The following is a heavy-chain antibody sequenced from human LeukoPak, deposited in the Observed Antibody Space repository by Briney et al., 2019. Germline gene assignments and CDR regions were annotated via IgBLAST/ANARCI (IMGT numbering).Heavy chain of an antibody. D-gene: IGHD3-22*01. CDR2: IYSGGST. Sequence: GGSLRLSCAASVFTVSINYMSWVRQAPGKGLEWVSVIYSGGSTYYANSVKGRFTISRDNSKNTLYLQMNTRRAEDTAVYYCARDQTLYDSSGYDYWGQGTLVTVSS. J-gene: IGHJ4*02. CDR1: VFTVSINY. CDR3: ARDQTLYDSSGYDY. V-gene: IGHV3-66*02.